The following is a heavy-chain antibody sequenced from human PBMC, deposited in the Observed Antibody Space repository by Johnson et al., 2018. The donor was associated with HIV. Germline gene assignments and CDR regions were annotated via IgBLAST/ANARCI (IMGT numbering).Heavy chain of an antibody. CDR3: ARPLGPPLWHDAFDI. Sequence: VESGGGLVKPGGSLRLSCTASGFTFSDASMSWVRQAPGKGLEWVAVISYDGSNKYYADSVKGRFTISRDNSKNTLYLQMNSLRAEDTAVYYCARPLGPPLWHDAFDIWGQGTMVTVSS. J-gene: IGHJ3*02. CDR2: ISYDGSNK. CDR1: GFTFSDAS. D-gene: IGHD3-16*01. V-gene: IGHV3-30-3*01.